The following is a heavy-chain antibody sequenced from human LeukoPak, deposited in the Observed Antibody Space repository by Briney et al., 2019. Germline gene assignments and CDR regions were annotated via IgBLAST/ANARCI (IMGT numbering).Heavy chain of an antibody. V-gene: IGHV4-61*01. D-gene: IGHD1-1*01. CDR3: AREDGTTGFDY. CDR1: GGSVSSGSYY. Sequence: SETLSLTCTVSGGSVSSGSYYWSWIRQPPGKGLEWIGYIYYSGSTNYNPSLKSRVTISVDTSKNQFSLKLSSVTAADTAVYYCAREDGTTGFDYWGQGTLVTVSS. CDR2: IYYSGST. J-gene: IGHJ4*02.